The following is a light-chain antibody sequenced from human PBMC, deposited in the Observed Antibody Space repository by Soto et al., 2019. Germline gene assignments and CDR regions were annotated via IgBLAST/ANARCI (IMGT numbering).Light chain of an antibody. Sequence: QSALTQPASVSGSPGQSITISCTGTSGDIGGYNSVSWYQQHPGKAPKLLIYEVVKRPSGVSNRFSGSKSGNTASLTISGLQAEDEADYYCCSYAGSYTLVFGTGTKLTVL. J-gene: IGLJ1*01. V-gene: IGLV2-14*01. CDR3: CSYAGSYTLV. CDR2: EVV. CDR1: SGDIGGYNS.